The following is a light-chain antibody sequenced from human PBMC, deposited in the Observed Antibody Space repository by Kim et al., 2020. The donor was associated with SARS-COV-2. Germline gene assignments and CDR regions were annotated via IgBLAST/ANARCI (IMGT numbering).Light chain of an antibody. CDR3: STWDHSLGAWV. V-gene: IGLV1-47*02. Sequence: ELTQPPSTSGTPGQRVTISCSGSSSNVGRSSVHWYQQFPGTAPKLLIHGNDQRPSGVPDRFSGSKSGTSASLAISGLRSEDEADYYCSTWDHSLGAWVFGGGTQLTVL. J-gene: IGLJ3*02. CDR2: GND. CDR1: SSNVGRSS.